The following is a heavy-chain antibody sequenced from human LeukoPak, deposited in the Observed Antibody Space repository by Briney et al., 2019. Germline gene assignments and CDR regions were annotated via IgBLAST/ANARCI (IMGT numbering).Heavy chain of an antibody. CDR3: AKDLTWNTADY. CDR2: IDTDGNTT. CDR1: GFTFTNSW. J-gene: IGHJ4*02. D-gene: IGHD1/OR15-1a*01. Sequence: GGSLRLSCVPSGFTFTNSWMHWFRQVPGKGLVCGSRIDTDGNTTGYADSVRGRFTISRDNAKNTLYLQMNGLRAEDTAIYYCAKDLTWNTADYWGQGTLVTVSS. V-gene: IGHV3-74*01.